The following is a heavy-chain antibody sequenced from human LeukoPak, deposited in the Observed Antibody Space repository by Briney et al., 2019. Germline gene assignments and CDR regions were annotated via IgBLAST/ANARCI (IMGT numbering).Heavy chain of an antibody. CDR3: AKDNYGDYGGLFDY. J-gene: IGHJ4*02. CDR2: ISGSGGST. D-gene: IGHD4-17*01. CDR1: GFTFSSYA. V-gene: IGHV3-23*01. Sequence: GGSLRLSCAASGFTFSSYAMSWVCQAPGKGLEWVSAISGSGGSTYYADSVKGRFTISRDNSKNTLYLQMNSLRAEDTAVYYCAKDNYGDYGGLFDYWGQGTLVTVSS.